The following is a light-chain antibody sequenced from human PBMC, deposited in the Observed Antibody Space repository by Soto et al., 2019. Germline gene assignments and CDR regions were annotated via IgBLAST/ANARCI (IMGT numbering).Light chain of an antibody. CDR1: SGSVSTSHF. CDR3: VLYVGSGIWV. J-gene: IGLJ3*02. V-gene: IGLV8-61*01. CDR2: GTK. Sequence: QTAVTQEPSFSMSPGGTVTLTCGLSSGSVSTSHFPNWYQQTPGQPPRTLIYGTKTRSSGVPDRFSGSILGIRAALTITGAQADDESDYYCVLYVGSGIWVFGGGTKVTVL.